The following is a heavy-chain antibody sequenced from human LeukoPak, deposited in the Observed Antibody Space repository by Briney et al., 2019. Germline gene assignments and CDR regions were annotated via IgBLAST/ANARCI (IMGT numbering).Heavy chain of an antibody. V-gene: IGHV3-33*01. CDR3: ARDYDSSGYYY. CDR1: GFTFSSYG. D-gene: IGHD3-22*01. CDR2: IWYDGSNK. J-gene: IGHJ4*02. Sequence: PGRSLRLSCAASGFTFSSYGMHWVRQAPGKGLEWVAVIWYDGSNKYYADSVKGRFTISRDNSKNTLYLQMNSLRAEDTAVYYCARDYDSSGYYYWGQGTLVTVSS.